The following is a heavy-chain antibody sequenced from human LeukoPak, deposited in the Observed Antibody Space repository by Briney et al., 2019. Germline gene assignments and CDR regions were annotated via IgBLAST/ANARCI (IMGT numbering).Heavy chain of an antibody. V-gene: IGHV1-69*13. CDR1: GGTFSSYA. Sequence: ASVKVSCKASGGTFSSYAISWVRQAPGQGLEWMGGIIPIFGTANYAQKFQGRVTITADESTSTAHMELSSLRPEDTAVYYCAREVLWREYYFDYWGQGTLVTVSS. CDR2: IIPIFGTA. J-gene: IGHJ4*02. D-gene: IGHD2-21*01. CDR3: AREVLWREYYFDY.